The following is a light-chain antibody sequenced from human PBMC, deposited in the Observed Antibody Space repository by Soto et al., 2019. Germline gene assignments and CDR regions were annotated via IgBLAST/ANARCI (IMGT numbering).Light chain of an antibody. V-gene: IGKV3-20*01. CDR1: QSVSSSY. Sequence: WSPSPCTLSFCPGESATFSCSPNQSVSSSYLAWYQQKPGQAPRLLIYDASSRATGIPDRFSGSGSGTDFTLTISRLQPEDFAVYYCQQYASSPLTFGGGTKVDIK. CDR3: QQYASSPLT. J-gene: IGKJ4*01. CDR2: DAS.